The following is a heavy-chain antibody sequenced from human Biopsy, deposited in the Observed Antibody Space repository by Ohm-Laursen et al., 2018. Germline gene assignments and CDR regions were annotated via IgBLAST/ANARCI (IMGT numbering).Heavy chain of an antibody. J-gene: IGHJ3*02. V-gene: IGHV4-61*01. CDR3: ARAPADQYAARNYYSSHAFDM. D-gene: IGHD3-10*01. CDR1: DASAGSGRYY. CDR2: FYSSGTT. Sequence: SETLSLTCTVSDASAGSGRYYWTWIRQPPRKPLEWIGYFYSSGTTRYNPSLESRLSISMDTSKNEVSLRLTSMTAADTAVYFCARAPADQYAARNYYSSHAFDMWGQGTKVTVSS.